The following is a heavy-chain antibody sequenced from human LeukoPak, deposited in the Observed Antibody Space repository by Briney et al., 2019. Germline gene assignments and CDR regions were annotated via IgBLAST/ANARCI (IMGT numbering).Heavy chain of an antibody. CDR3: TRGAPVGSSREFDY. J-gene: IGHJ4*02. CDR1: GDSVSSNSAA. CDR2: TYYRSKWYN. D-gene: IGHD5-24*01. Sequence: SQTLSLTCDISGDSVSSNSAAWNWIRQSPLRGLEWLGRTYYRSKWYNDYAVSVKSRITINPDTSKNQFSLQLNYVTPEDTAVYYCTRGAPVGSSREFDYWGQGTLVTVSS. V-gene: IGHV6-1*01.